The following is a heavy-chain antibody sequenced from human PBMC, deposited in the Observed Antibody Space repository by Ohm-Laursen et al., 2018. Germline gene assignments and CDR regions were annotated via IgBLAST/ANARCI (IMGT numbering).Heavy chain of an antibody. J-gene: IGHJ4*02. CDR1: GYTFDSFG. Sequence: VKISCKTSGYTFDSFGITWVRQAPGQGLEWMGWISPYSGQTKYALKLQGRVTMTTDTSTSTAYMDVRGLRSDDTAVYYCARGDTYGFDYWGQGTLVTVSS. CDR2: ISPYSGQT. D-gene: IGHD3-10*01. V-gene: IGHV1-18*01. CDR3: ARGDTYGFDY.